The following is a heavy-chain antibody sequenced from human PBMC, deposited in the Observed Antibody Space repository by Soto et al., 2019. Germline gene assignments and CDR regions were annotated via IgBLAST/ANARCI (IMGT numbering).Heavy chain of an antibody. Sequence: QVQLVQSGAEVKKPGSSVKVSCKASGGTFSSYAISWVRQAPGQGLEWMGGIIPIFGTANYAQKFQGRVTITADESTSTAYMELSSLRSEDTAVYYCAGAPSLIAARPDYYYYGMDVWGQGTTVTVSS. J-gene: IGHJ6*02. CDR1: GGTFSSYA. D-gene: IGHD6-6*01. CDR3: AGAPSLIAARPDYYYYGMDV. V-gene: IGHV1-69*01. CDR2: IIPIFGTA.